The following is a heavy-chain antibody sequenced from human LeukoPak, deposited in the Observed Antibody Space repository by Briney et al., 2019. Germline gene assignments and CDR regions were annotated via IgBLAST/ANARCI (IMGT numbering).Heavy chain of an antibody. D-gene: IGHD2-21*02. V-gene: IGHV1-58*01. J-gene: IGHJ4*02. CDR1: GFTFSKFA. CDR2: IVIANGNT. CDR3: AAKDYFVTGDYDFDY. Sequence: GASVKDPCKASGFTFSKFAVQWVRQARGQRPEWIGWIVIANGNTNYAQKFQERLTITRDMSTSTAYMELSSLRSEDTAVYYCAAKDYFVTGDYDFDYWGQGTVVTVSS.